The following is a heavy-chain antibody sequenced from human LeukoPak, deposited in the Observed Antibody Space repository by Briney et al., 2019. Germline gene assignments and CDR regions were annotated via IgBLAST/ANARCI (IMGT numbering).Heavy chain of an antibody. CDR2: INTRSSKI. CDR3: AKESGDCGADCLALNDY. J-gene: IGHJ4*02. CDR1: GFTFSSYT. D-gene: IGHD2-21*02. Sequence: GRSLRLSCAASGFTFSSYTMSWVRQAPGKGLEWVSSINTRSSKIYYAESVKGRFTVSRDNTKNSVYLQMNRLRAEDTAVYFCAKESGDCGADCLALNDYWGQGTLVTVSS. V-gene: IGHV3-21*01.